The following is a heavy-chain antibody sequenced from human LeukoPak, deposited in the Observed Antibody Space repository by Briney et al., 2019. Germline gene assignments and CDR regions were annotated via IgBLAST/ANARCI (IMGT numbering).Heavy chain of an antibody. J-gene: IGHJ4*02. CDR2: INQDGSVK. V-gene: IGHV3-7*01. Sequence: GGSLRLSCSASGFTFSSYWMSWVRQAPGKGLEWVANINQDGSVKYHVDSVKGRFTISRDNAKNSLYLQMNSLRAEDTAVYYCARDDCSGGSCYPTSDYWGQGTLVTASS. CDR3: ARDDCSGGSCYPTSDY. D-gene: IGHD2-15*01. CDR1: GFTFSSYW.